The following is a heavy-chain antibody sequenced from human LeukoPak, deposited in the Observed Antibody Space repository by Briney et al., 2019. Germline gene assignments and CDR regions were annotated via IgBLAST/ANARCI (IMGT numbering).Heavy chain of an antibody. J-gene: IGHJ4*02. D-gene: IGHD2-15*01. V-gene: IGHV3-23*01. CDR1: GFTFRTYS. CDR2: ITGSTRST. CDR3: AKDQLNRYCSGGSCSITLDS. Sequence: GGSLRLSCAASGFTFRTYSMNWVRQAPGEGLEWVSGITGSTRSTYYADSVKGRFTISRDNSKNTLYLQMSSLRAEDTAIYYCAKDQLNRYCSGGSCSITLDSWGQGTLVTVSS.